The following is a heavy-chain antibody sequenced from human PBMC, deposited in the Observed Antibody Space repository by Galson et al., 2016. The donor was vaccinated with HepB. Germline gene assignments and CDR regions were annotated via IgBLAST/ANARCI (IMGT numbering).Heavy chain of an antibody. D-gene: IGHD1-26*01. Sequence: SLRLSCAASGFTLSSYWMHWVRQTPGKGLVWVSRINRDGSSANYADSVKGRFTISRDNAKNTLFLQINSLRAEDTAVYYCARGEGRYTDYWGQETLVTVSA. J-gene: IGHJ4*02. V-gene: IGHV3-74*01. CDR1: GFTLSSYW. CDR2: INRDGSSA. CDR3: ARGEGRYTDY.